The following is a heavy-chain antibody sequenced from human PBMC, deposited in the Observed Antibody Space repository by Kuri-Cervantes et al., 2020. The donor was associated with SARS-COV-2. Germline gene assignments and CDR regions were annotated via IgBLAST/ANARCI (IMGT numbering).Heavy chain of an antibody. D-gene: IGHD2-2*01. CDR3: ARDPALGYCSSTSCQPLDY. V-gene: IGHV1-69*13. J-gene: IGHJ4*02. CDR2: IIPIFGTA. Sequence: SVKVSCNASGGTFSSYAISWVRQAPGQGLEWMGGIIPIFGTANYAQKFQGRVTITADESTSTAYMELSSLRSEDTAVYYCARDPALGYCSSTSCQPLDYWGQGTLVTVSS. CDR1: GGTFSSYA.